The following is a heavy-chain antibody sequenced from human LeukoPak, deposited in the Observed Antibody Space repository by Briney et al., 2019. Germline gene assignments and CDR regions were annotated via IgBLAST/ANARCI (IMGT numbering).Heavy chain of an antibody. D-gene: IGHD3-16*01. Sequence: GGSLRLSCAASGFTFDDHAMHWVRQAPGKGLEWVSLISGDGGSTYYADSVKGRFTISRDNAKNSLYLQMNSLRAEDTAVYYCAREGGSDAFDIWRQGTMVTVSS. CDR2: ISGDGGST. CDR3: AREGGSDAFDI. V-gene: IGHV3-43*02. CDR1: GFTFDDHA. J-gene: IGHJ3*02.